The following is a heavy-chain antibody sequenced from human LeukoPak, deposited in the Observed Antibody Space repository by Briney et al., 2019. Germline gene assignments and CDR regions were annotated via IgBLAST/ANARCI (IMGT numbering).Heavy chain of an antibody. CDR3: ARNQRRLHY. D-gene: IGHD6-25*01. CDR1: GFSFRNYW. Sequence: GWSLRLSCAASGFSFRNYWMSWVRQAPGKGLEVVANIKQDGSEKYYVDSVKDRFTISRDNAKNSLYLQMNSLRAEDTAVYYCARNQRRLHYWGQGTLVSVSS. J-gene: IGHJ4*02. V-gene: IGHV3-7*01. CDR2: IKQDGSEK.